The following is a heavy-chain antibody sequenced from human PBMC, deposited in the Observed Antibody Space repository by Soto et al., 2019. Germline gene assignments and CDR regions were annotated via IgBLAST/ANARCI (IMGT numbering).Heavy chain of an antibody. J-gene: IGHJ6*02. D-gene: IGHD6-13*01. CDR2: IKSKTDGGTT. CDR1: GFTFSNAW. CDR3: TTYSSSCPEGCYYYYYGMDV. V-gene: IGHV3-15*01. Sequence: GGSLRLSCAASGFTFSNAWMSWVRQAPGKGLEWVGRIKSKTDGGTTDYAAPVKGRFTISRDDSKNTLYLQMNSLKTEDTAVYYCTTYSSSCPEGCYYYYYGMDVWGQGTTVTVSS.